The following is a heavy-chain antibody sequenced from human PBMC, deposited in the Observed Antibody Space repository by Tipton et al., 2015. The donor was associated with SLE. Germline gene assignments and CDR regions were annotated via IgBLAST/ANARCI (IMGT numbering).Heavy chain of an antibody. CDR2: MNSDGSNI. J-gene: IGHJ4*02. V-gene: IGHV3-74*01. CDR1: GFTFDYW. Sequence: GSLRLSCAASGFTFDYWMHWVRQAPGKGLVWVSRMNSDGSNIGYADSVKGRFTISRDNAKNTLYLQMNSLRAEDTAVYYCTRGGSGSSLNWGQGALVTVSS. D-gene: IGHD3-22*01. CDR3: TRGGSGSSLN.